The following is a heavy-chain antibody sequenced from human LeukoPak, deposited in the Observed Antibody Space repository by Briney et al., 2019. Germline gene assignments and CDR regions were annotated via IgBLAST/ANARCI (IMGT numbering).Heavy chain of an antibody. V-gene: IGHV1-18*01. CDR1: GYTFTSYG. CDR2: ISAYNGNT. D-gene: IGHD3-10*01. Sequence: GASVKVSCKASGYTFTSYGISWVRQAPGQGLEWMGWISAYNGNTNYAQKLQGRVTITTDTSTSTAYMELRSLKSDDTAVYYCARPRITMVRGVIISYGMDVWGQGTTVTVSS. CDR3: ARPRITMVRGVIISYGMDV. J-gene: IGHJ6*02.